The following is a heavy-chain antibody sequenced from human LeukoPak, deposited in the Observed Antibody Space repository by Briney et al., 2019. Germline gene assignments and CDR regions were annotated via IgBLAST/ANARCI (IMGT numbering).Heavy chain of an antibody. CDR2: ISSSGSTI. CDR1: GFTFSSYE. V-gene: IGHV3-48*03. D-gene: IGHD5-18*01. Sequence: GGSLRLSCAASGFTFSSYEMNWVRQAPGKGLEWVSYISSSGSTIYYADSVKGRFTISRDNSKNTLYLQMNSLRAEDTAVYYCAKSDVDTTHSYWGQGTLVTVSS. CDR3: AKSDVDTTHSY. J-gene: IGHJ4*02.